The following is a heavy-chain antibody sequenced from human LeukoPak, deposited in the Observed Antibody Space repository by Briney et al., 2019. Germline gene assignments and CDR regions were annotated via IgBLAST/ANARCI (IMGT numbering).Heavy chain of an antibody. Sequence: PGGSLRLSCAPYGFTLSTYAISWVPQAPGKGLEWVSGISGNGDNTYYADSVKGRFTIYRDNSKSRLSLQMNSLRAEDTAVYYCAKTLSSGWSGKYYFDYWGQGTLVSVSS. CDR1: GFTLSTYA. V-gene: IGHV3-23*01. J-gene: IGHJ4*02. D-gene: IGHD6-19*01. CDR2: ISGNGDNT. CDR3: AKTLSSGWSGKYYFDY.